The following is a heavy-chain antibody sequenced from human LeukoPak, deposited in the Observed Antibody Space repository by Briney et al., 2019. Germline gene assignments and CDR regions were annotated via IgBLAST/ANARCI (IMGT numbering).Heavy chain of an antibody. CDR1: GFTFSSYA. V-gene: IGHV3-48*04. CDR2: ISSSGSTI. CDR3: AKDHCGGGSCYTFDY. Sequence: GGSLRLSCAASGFTFSSYAMTWVRQASGKGLEWVSYISSSGSTIYYADSVKGRFTISRDNAKNSLYLQMNSLRTEDTAVYFCAKDHCGGGSCYTFDYGGQGTLVTVSS. J-gene: IGHJ4*02. D-gene: IGHD2-15*01.